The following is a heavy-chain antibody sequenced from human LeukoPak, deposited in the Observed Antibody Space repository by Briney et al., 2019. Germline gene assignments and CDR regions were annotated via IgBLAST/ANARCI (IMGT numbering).Heavy chain of an antibody. J-gene: IGHJ4*02. CDR2: ISSSGSTI. CDR3: ARGRIYGPFDY. Sequence: GGSLRLSCGVSGFNFSTYNMNWVRQASGKGLEWVSYISSSGSTIYYADSVKGRFTISRDNAKNSLYLQMNSLRAEDTAVYYCARGRIYGPFDYWGQGTLVTVSS. V-gene: IGHV3-48*03. D-gene: IGHD3-10*01. CDR1: GFNFSTYN.